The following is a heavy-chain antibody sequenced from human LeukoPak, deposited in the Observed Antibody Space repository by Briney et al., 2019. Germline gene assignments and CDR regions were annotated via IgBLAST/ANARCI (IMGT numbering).Heavy chain of an antibody. CDR3: AKSITMVRGVIRSVGFDP. V-gene: IGHV1-8*01. CDR2: MNPNSGNT. CDR1: GYTFTSYD. D-gene: IGHD3-10*01. Sequence: SSVKVSCKASGYTFTSYDINWVRQATGQGLECMGWMNPNSGNTGYEQKFQGRVTMTRNTSISTAYMELSSLRSEDTAVYYCAKSITMVRGVIRSVGFDPWGQGTLVTVSS. J-gene: IGHJ5*02.